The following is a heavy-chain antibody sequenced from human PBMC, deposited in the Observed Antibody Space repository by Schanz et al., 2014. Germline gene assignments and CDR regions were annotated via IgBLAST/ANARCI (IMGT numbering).Heavy chain of an antibody. CDR3: AKAADWPVTRFDP. CDR2: LSEGGGGT. CDR1: GFTFSSYA. J-gene: IGHJ5*02. D-gene: IGHD3-9*01. Sequence: EVQLLESGGGLVQPGGSLRLSCAASGFTFSSYAMSWVRQAPGKGLEWVSALSEGGGGTHYADSVRGRFSISSDSSKNTLDLQMSSRRADDTAVYYCAKAADWPVTRFDPWGQGTLVTVSS. V-gene: IGHV3-23*01.